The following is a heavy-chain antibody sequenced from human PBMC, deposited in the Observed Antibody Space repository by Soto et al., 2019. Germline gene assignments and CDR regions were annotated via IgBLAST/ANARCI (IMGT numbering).Heavy chain of an antibody. J-gene: IGHJ4*02. CDR3: ARDRPHYGSGSYTVESLDY. Sequence: QVQLQESGPGLVKPSQTLSLTCTVSGGSISSGGYYWSWIRQHPGKGLEWIGYIYYSGSTYYNPPLKSRVTMSVDTSKNQFSLKLSSVTAADTAVYYCARDRPHYGSGSYTVESLDYWGQGTLVTVSS. V-gene: IGHV4-31*03. CDR1: GGSISSGGYY. D-gene: IGHD3-10*01. CDR2: IYYSGST.